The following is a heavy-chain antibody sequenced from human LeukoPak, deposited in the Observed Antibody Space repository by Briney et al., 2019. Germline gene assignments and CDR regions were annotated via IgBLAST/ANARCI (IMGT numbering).Heavy chain of an antibody. CDR1: GGSISSGDYY. CDR2: IYYSGST. V-gene: IGHV4-30-4*01. J-gene: IGHJ6*02. CDR3: ARDLWYGDYHYYYGMDV. D-gene: IGHD4-17*01. Sequence: PSQTLSLTCTVSGGSISSGDYYWSWIRQPPGKGLEWIGYIYYSGSTYYNPSLKSRVTISVDTSKNQFSLKLSSVTAADTAVYYCARDLWYGDYHYYYGMDVWGQGTTVTVYS.